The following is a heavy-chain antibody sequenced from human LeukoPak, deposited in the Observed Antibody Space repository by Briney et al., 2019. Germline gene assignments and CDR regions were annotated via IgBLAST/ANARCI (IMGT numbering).Heavy chain of an antibody. CDR3: ARDPGGGYCRGNSCSAN. V-gene: IGHV3-23*01. CDR1: GFTFSSYA. D-gene: IGHD2-15*01. CDR2: ISGSGGST. J-gene: IGHJ4*02. Sequence: GGSLRLSCAASGFTFSSYAMSWVRQAPGKGLEWVSAISGSGGSTYYADSVKGRFTISRDNSKNTLYLQMNSLRAEDTAVYYCARDPGGGYCRGNSCSANWGQGTLVTVSS.